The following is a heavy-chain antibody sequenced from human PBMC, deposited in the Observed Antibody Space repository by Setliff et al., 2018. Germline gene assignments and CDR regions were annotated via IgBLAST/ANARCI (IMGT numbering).Heavy chain of an antibody. CDR3: ARGDYYDSSAYSPDTFDI. V-gene: IGHV4-34*01. J-gene: IGHJ4*01. D-gene: IGHD3-22*01. CDR1: GGSFSGHH. Sequence: PSETLSLTCAVYGGSFSGHHWCWIRQPPWKGLEWIGEINHSGSANYNPSLKSRVTISLDTSKNQFSLKLSSVTAADTAVYYCARGDYYDSSAYSPDTFDIWGHGTLVTVSS. CDR2: INHSGSA.